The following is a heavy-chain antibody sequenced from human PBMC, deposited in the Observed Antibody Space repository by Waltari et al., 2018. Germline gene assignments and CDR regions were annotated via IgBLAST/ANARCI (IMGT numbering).Heavy chain of an antibody. V-gene: IGHV3-23*01. Sequence: EVQLLESGGGLVQPGGSLRLSCAASGFTFSSYAMTWVRPAPGQGPGWVYVISGTGATTHYADSVKGRLTISRENSKNTLYLQMNSLRVEDTAVYYCAKDRSFMPGSWHPLDYWGQGALVTVSS. J-gene: IGHJ4*02. CDR2: ISGTGATT. CDR1: GFTFSSYA. CDR3: AKDRSFMPGSWHPLDY. D-gene: IGHD6-13*01.